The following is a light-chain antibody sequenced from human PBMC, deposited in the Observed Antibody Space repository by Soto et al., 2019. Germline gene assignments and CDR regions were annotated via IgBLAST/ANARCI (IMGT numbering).Light chain of an antibody. CDR2: TAS. V-gene: IGKV1-9*01. J-gene: IGKJ4*01. CDR1: RGIGRH. Sequence: DIPLTQSPSFLSASVGDRVTLTCRASRGIGRHLAWYQQRPGKAPELLIYTASFLQSGVPSRFSGGGSETEFTLTISSLQPEDFATYYCQHLNDYPLTFGGGTKVEI. CDR3: QHLNDYPLT.